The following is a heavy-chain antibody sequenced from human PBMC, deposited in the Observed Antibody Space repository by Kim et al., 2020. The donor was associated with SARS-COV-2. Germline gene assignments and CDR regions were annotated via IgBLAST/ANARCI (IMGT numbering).Heavy chain of an antibody. CDR2: GGSK. J-gene: IGHJ4*02. Sequence: GGSKYYADSVKGRFTISRDNSKNPLYLQMTSLRAEDTAVYYCANSGAGHRWGQGALVTVSS. V-gene: IGHV3-23*01. CDR3: ANSGAGHR. D-gene: IGHD3-10*01.